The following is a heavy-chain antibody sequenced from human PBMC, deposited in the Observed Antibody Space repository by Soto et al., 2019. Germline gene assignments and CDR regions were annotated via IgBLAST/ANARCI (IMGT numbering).Heavy chain of an antibody. D-gene: IGHD2-15*01. CDR1: GGSISSYY. V-gene: IGHV4-59*01. CDR2: IYYSGST. CDR3: ARLGYCSGGSCPGNWFDP. Sequence: PSETRSLTCTVSGGSISSYYWSWIRQPPGKGLEWIGYIYYSGSTNYNPSLKSRVTISVDTSKNQFSLNLSSVTAADTAVYYCARLGYCSGGSCPGNWFDPWGQGTLVTVS. J-gene: IGHJ5*02.